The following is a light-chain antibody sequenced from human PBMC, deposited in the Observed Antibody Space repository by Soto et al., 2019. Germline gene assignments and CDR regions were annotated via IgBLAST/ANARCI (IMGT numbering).Light chain of an antibody. CDR3: QQYVNLVT. J-gene: IGKJ4*01. Sequence: DIQMTQSPSSLSASVGDRVTITCQASQDISNRLNWYQQKPGKAPKLLINDAYNWEAGVPSRFGGRGSGIDFTFTISSLQPEDIATYYCQQYVNLVTFGGGTKLEIK. CDR1: QDISNR. CDR2: DAY. V-gene: IGKV1-33*01.